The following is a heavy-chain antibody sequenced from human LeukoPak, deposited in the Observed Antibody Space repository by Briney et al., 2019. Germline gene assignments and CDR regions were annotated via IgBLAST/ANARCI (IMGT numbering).Heavy chain of an antibody. J-gene: IGHJ4*02. CDR1: GGSISSYY. D-gene: IGHD6-13*01. CDR3: ARESIAAAGNLYYFDY. V-gene: IGHV4-59*01. Sequence: SETLSLTCTVSGGSISSYYWSWIRQPPGKGLEWIGYIYYSGSTNYNPSLKSRVTISVDTSKNQFSLKLSSVTAADTAVYYCARESIAAAGNLYYFDYWGQGTLVTVSS. CDR2: IYYSGST.